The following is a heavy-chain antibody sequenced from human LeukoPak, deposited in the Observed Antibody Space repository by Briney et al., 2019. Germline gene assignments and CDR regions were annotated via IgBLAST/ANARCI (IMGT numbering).Heavy chain of an antibody. Sequence: SVKVTCKASGGTFSSYAISWVRQAPGQGLEWMGGIIPIFCTANYAQKFQGRVTITTDESTSTAYMELSSLRSEDTAVYYCARGPTEGTTVTGYDYWGQGTLVAVSS. CDR3: ARGPTEGTTVTGYDY. J-gene: IGHJ4*02. CDR2: IIPIFCTA. D-gene: IGHD4-17*01. V-gene: IGHV1-69*05. CDR1: GGTFSSYA.